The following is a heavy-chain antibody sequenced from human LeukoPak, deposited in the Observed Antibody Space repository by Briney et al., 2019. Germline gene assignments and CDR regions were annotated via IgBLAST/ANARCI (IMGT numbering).Heavy chain of an antibody. CDR3: ARDWGDSSGYYPMIYYYYGMVV. D-gene: IGHD3-22*01. J-gene: IGHJ6*02. CDR1: GGSFSGYY. CDR2: INHSGST. Sequence: SETLSLTCAVYGGSFSGYYWSWIRQPPGKGLEWIGEINHSGSTNYNPSLKSRATISVDTSKNQFSLKLSSVTAADTAVYYCARDWGDSSGYYPMIYYYYGMVVWGQGTTVTVSS. V-gene: IGHV4-34*01.